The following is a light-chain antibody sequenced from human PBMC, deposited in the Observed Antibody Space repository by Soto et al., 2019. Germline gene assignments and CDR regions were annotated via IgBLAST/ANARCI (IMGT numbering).Light chain of an antibody. CDR3: QQHINPQIA. CDR2: WAS. J-gene: IGKJ4*01. V-gene: IGKV4-1*01. CDR1: QSVLYTSKNQDS. Sequence: IVVTQTPDSLAVSLGERATINCKSSQSVLYTSKNQDSLAWYQQKPGQTPKLLISWASTREFGVRDRFSGSGSGTDYTPTINSLQAEDVAIYYCQQHINPQIAIGGGTKVELK.